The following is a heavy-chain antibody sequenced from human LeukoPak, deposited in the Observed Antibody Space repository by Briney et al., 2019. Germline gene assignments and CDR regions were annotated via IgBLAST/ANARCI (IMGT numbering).Heavy chain of an antibody. CDR2: ISGSGGST. CDR3: ARDAADVFFTGGYYYMDV. V-gene: IGHV3-23*01. CDR1: GFTFSSYA. D-gene: IGHD3/OR15-3a*01. Sequence: GGSLRLSCAASGFTFSSYAMSWVRQAPGKGLEWVSAISGSGGSTYYADSVKGRFTISRDNAKNSLYLQMNSLRAEDTAVYYCARDAADVFFTGGYYYMDVWGKGTTVTVSS. J-gene: IGHJ6*03.